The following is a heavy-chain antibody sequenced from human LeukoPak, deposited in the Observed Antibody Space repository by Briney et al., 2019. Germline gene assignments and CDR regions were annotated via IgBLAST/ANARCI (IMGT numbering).Heavy chain of an antibody. V-gene: IGHV4-59*02. D-gene: IGHD1-26*01. J-gene: IGHJ4*02. CDR2: IYYSGST. CDR3: ARGSDYFDY. Sequence: SETLSLTCTVSGTSVSTNYWSWIRRPPGKGLEWIGYIYYSGSTNYNPSLKSRVTISVDTSKNQFSLKLRSVTAADTAVFYCARGSDYFDYWGQGTLVTVSS. CDR1: GTSVSTNY.